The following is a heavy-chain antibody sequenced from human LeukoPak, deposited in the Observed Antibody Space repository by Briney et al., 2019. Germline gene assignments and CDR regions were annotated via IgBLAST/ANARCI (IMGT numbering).Heavy chain of an antibody. CDR2: ISGRSSHT. CDR3: GSAFPLARTSSEGHL. J-gene: IGHJ4*02. CDR1: GFSLTVVT. Sequence: RGSLRPSCSASGFSLTVVTTKCRPQAPGKGLEWISAISGRSSHTYYGDSVKGRFSISRYNAKTLLYLQMNGLGAEDMAVYYCGSAFPLARTSSEGHLWGRGTLVTVSS. V-gene: IGHV3-21*06. D-gene: IGHD1-1*01.